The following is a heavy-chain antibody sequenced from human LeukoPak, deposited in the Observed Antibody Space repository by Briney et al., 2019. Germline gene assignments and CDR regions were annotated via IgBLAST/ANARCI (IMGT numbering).Heavy chain of an antibody. J-gene: IGHJ4*02. Sequence: PGGSLRLSCAASGFTFSSYSMNWVRQAPGKGLEWVSYISSSSSTIYYADSVKGRFTISRDNAKNSLYLQMNSLRAEDTAVYYCARALYVGIVGALHWWGQGTLVTVSS. CDR2: ISSSSSTI. CDR1: GFTFSSYS. CDR3: ARALYVGIVGALHW. V-gene: IGHV3-48*04. D-gene: IGHD1-26*01.